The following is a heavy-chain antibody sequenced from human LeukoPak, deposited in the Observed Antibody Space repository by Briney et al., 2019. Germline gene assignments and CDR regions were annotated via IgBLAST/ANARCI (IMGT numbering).Heavy chain of an antibody. CDR1: GFTFDDYT. Sequence: GGSLRLSCAASGFTFDDYTMHWVRQAPGKGLEWVSLISWDGGSTYYADSVRGRFTISRDNSKNSLYLQMNSLRTEDTALYYCAKDIGDGYNYFDYWSQGTLVTVSS. J-gene: IGHJ4*02. V-gene: IGHV3-43*01. CDR3: AKDIGDGYNYFDY. CDR2: ISWDGGST. D-gene: IGHD5-24*01.